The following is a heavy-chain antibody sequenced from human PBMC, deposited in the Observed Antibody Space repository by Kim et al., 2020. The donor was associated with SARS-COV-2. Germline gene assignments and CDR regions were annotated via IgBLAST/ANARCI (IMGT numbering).Heavy chain of an antibody. CDR3: ARDRRGSYDS. V-gene: IGHV3-72*01. D-gene: IGHD1-26*01. CDR2: SGGKPNGYTR. CDR1: GFSIGDYH. Sequence: GGSLRLSCVVSGFSIGDYHIDWVRQAPGQGLEWLARSGGKPNGYTREYAASVECRFAITRTYSENTVNLHLNSLKTGDTAVYFCARDRRGSYDSWGQGTLVLVSS. J-gene: IGHJ5*01.